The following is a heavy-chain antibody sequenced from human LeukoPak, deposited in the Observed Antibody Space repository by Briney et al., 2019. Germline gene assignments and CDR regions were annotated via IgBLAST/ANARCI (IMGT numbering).Heavy chain of an antibody. J-gene: IGHJ4*02. CDR3: ARGGAPYGSGSYYNGLDY. Sequence: ASVKVSCKASGYTFTSYDINWVRQATGQGLEWMGWMNPNSGNTGYAQKFQGRVTITRNTSISTAYMELSSVRSEDTAVYYCARGGAPYGSGSYYNGLDYWGQGTLVTVSS. D-gene: IGHD3-10*01. CDR2: MNPNSGNT. CDR1: GYTFTSYD. V-gene: IGHV1-8*03.